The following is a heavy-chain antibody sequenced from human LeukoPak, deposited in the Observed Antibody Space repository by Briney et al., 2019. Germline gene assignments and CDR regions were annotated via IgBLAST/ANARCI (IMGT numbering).Heavy chain of an antibody. D-gene: IGHD2-15*01. J-gene: IGHJ4*02. CDR2: MSGRGVST. Sequence: PGGSLRLFCAASGFTFTHYAMSWVRQAPGKGLEGVSGMSGRGVSTYYADSVKGRFTISSDNSKNTLYLQMNSLRAEDTAIYYCAKDCNGGNCYIDYWGQGTLVTVAS. CDR3: AKDCNGGNCYIDY. V-gene: IGHV3-23*01. CDR1: GFTFTHYA.